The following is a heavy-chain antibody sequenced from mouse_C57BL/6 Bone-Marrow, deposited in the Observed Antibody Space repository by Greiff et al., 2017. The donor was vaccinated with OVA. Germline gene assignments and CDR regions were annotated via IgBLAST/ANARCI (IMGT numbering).Heavy chain of an antibody. CDR2: IYPSDSET. CDR3: ATDY. Sequence: QVQLQQPGAELVRPGSSGKLSCKASGETGTSYWMEGVKQRPGQGREWIGNIYPSDSETHYNQKFKDKATLTVDKSSSTAYMQLSSLTSEDSAVYYCATDYWGQGTTLTVSS. V-gene: IGHV1-61*01. CDR1: GETGTSYW. J-gene: IGHJ2*01.